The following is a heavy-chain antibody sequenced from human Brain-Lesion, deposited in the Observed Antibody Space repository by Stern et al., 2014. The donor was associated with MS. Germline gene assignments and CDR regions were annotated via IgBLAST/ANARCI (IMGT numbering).Heavy chain of an antibody. V-gene: IGHV4-39*01. J-gene: IGHJ5*02. CDR3: AGEEDIRYCSGGSCTGNWFDP. Sequence: SLTCTVAGGSVSSTSYAWAWIRQPPGKGLEWIGTIYYSGNTYYSPSLKSRLTISLDTSKNQFSLQLRSVTAADTAVYYCAGEEDIRYCSGGSCTGNWFDPWGQGTLVTVSS. D-gene: IGHD2-15*01. CDR2: IYYSGNT. CDR1: GGSVSSTSYA.